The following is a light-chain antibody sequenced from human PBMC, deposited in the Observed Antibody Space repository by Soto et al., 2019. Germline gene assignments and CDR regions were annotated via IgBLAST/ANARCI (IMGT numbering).Light chain of an antibody. Sequence: QSVLTQRPSVSGAPGQRVTISCTGSSSNIGAGYDVHWYQQLPGTAPKLLIYGNSNRPSGVPDRFSGSKSGTSASLAITGLQAEDEADYYCQSYDSSLSAWVFGGGTQLTVL. CDR3: QSYDSSLSAWV. CDR1: SSNIGAGYD. CDR2: GNS. J-gene: IGLJ3*02. V-gene: IGLV1-40*01.